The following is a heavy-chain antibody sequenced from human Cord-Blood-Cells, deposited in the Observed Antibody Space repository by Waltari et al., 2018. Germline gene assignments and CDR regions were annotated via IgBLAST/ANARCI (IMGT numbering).Heavy chain of an antibody. D-gene: IGHD3-9*01. J-gene: IGHJ2*01. CDR3: ARDRDWQGVRYFDL. Sequence: QVQLQQWGAGLLKPSETLSLTCAVYGGSFSGYYWSWIRQPPGKGLEWIGEINHSVSTNDNPSLTSRVTISVDTSKNQFSLKLSCVTAADTAVYYCARDRDWQGVRYFDLWGRGTLVTVSS. CDR1: GGSFSGYY. CDR2: INHSVST. V-gene: IGHV4-34*01.